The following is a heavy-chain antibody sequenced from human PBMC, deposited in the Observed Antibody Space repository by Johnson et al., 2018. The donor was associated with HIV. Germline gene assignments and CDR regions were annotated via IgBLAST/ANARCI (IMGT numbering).Heavy chain of an antibody. D-gene: IGHD6-13*01. CDR3: VRRPFGAAPGADTFDI. CDR1: GFTFSKPW. J-gene: IGHJ3*02. V-gene: IGHV3-66*01. Sequence: VQLVESGGDLVKPGGSLRLSCAGSGFTFSKPWLTWVRHAPGKGLEWVSVIYSGSNTYYADSVKGRFTISRDNSKNTLYLQMNSLRAEDTAVYYCVRRPFGAAPGADTFDIWGQGTMVTVSS. CDR2: IYSGSNT.